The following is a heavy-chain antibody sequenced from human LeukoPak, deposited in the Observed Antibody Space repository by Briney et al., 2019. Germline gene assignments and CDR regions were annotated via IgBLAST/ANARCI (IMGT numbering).Heavy chain of an antibody. CDR3: ARELVGANDY. J-gene: IGHJ4*02. V-gene: IGHV3-21*01. CDR1: GFTFSSYS. D-gene: IGHD1-26*01. CDR2: ISSSSSYI. Sequence: PGGSLRHSCAASGFTFSSYSMNWVRQAPGKGLEWVSSISSSSSYIYYADSVKGRFTISRDNAKNSLYLQMNSLRAEDTAVYYCARELVGANDYWGQGTLVTVSS.